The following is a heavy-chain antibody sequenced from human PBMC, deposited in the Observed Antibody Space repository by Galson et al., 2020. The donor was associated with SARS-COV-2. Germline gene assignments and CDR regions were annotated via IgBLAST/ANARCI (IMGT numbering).Heavy chain of an antibody. CDR3: AKDWRELPHYYYYYYRDV. J-gene: IGHJ6*03. D-gene: IGHD1-26*01. CDR2: ISYDGSNK. V-gene: IGHV3-30*18. Sequence: GGSLRLSCAASGFTFSSYGMHWVRQAPGKGLEWVAVISYDGSNKYYADSVKGRFTISRDNSKNTLYLQMNSLRAEDTAVYYCAKDWRELPHYYYYYYRDVWGKGTTVTVSS. CDR1: GFTFSSYG.